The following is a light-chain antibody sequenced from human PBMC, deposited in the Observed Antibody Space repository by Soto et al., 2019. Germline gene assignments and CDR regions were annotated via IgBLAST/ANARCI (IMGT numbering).Light chain of an antibody. CDR3: QQSYSTPPT. CDR2: AAS. J-gene: IGKJ2*01. CDR1: QSISSY. Sequence: DIQMTQSPSSLSASVGDRVTITCRASQSISSYLNWYQQKPGKAPKLLIYAASSWQSGVPSTFSGRGSATDVTLTISSLQPEDFATYYCQQSYSTPPTFGQGTKLEIK. V-gene: IGKV1-39*01.